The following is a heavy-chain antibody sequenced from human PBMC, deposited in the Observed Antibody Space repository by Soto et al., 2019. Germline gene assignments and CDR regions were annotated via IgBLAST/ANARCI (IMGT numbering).Heavy chain of an antibody. CDR3: ARDEQWLVDY. V-gene: IGHV3-30-3*01. D-gene: IGHD6-19*01. J-gene: IGHJ4*02. Sequence: GGSLRLSCAASGFTFSSYAMHWVRQAPGKGLEWVAVISYDGSNKYYADSVKGRLTISRDNSKNTLYLQMNSLRAEDTAVYYCARDEQWLVDYWGQGTLVTVSS. CDR1: GFTFSSYA. CDR2: ISYDGSNK.